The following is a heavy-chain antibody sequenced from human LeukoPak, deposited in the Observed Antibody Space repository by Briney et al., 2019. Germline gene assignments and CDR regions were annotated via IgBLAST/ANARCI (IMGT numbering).Heavy chain of an antibody. CDR2: IIPIFGTA. Sequence: SVKVSCKASGGTFSSYAISWVRQAPGQGLEWMGGIIPIFGTANYAQKFQGRVTITADKSTSTAYMELSSLRSEDTAVYYCARINVDTAMSDAFDIWGQGTMVTVSS. V-gene: IGHV1-69*06. CDR1: GGTFSSYA. J-gene: IGHJ3*02. CDR3: ARINVDTAMSDAFDI. D-gene: IGHD5-18*01.